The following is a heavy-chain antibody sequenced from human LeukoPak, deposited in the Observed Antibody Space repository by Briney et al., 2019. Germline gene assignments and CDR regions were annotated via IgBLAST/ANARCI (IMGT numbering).Heavy chain of an antibody. CDR3: ARGYYYGSESYWHTKWFDP. D-gene: IGHD3-10*01. CDR1: GGTFNSHV. V-gene: IGHV1-69*05. J-gene: IGHJ5*02. Sequence: SVKVSCKASGGTFNSHVISWLRQAPGQGLEWMGGIIPVFGTASYAEKFQGRVTITTDESTTTACMEMSSLTSEDTAVYYCARGYYYGSESYWHTKWFDPWGQGTLVTVSS. CDR2: IIPVFGTA.